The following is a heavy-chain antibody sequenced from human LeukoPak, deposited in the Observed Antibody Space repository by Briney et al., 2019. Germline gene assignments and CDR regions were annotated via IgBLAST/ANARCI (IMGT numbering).Heavy chain of an antibody. CDR3: ARGPHYYGSGSYYNVDAFDY. CDR1: GGSFSGYY. Sequence: SETLPLTCAVYGGSFSGYYWSWIRQPPGKGLEWIGEINHSGGTNYNPSLKSRVTISVDTSKNQFSLKLSSVTAADTAVYYCARGPHYYGSGSYYNVDAFDYWGQGTLVTVSS. D-gene: IGHD3-10*01. CDR2: INHSGGT. V-gene: IGHV4-34*01. J-gene: IGHJ4*02.